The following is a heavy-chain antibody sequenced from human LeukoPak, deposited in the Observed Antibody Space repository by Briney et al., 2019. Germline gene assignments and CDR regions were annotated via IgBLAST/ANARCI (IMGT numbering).Heavy chain of an antibody. V-gene: IGHV4-4*07. Sequence: SETLSLTCTVSGGSISSYYWSWIRQPAGKGLEWIGRIYTSGSTNYNPSLKSRVTMSVDTSKNQFSLKLSSVTAADTAVYYCASGLVTMIVVSKEYAFDIWGQGTMVTVSS. D-gene: IGHD3-22*01. J-gene: IGHJ3*02. CDR1: GGSISSYY. CDR3: ASGLVTMIVVSKEYAFDI. CDR2: IYTSGST.